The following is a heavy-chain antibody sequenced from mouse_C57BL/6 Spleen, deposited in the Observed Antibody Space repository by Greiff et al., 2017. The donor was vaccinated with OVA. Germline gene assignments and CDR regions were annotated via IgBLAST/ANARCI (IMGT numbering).Heavy chain of an antibody. D-gene: IGHD1-1*01. CDR1: GYTFTSYW. CDR3: ARGRVTTVPYAMDY. CDR2: IDPSDSET. Sequence: QVQLQQPGAELVRPGSSVKLSCKASGYTFTSYWMHWVKQRPIQGLEWIGNIDPSDSETHYNQKFKDKATLTVDKSSSTAYMQLSSLTSEDSAVYYCARGRVTTVPYAMDYWGQGTSVTVSS. J-gene: IGHJ4*01. V-gene: IGHV1-52*01.